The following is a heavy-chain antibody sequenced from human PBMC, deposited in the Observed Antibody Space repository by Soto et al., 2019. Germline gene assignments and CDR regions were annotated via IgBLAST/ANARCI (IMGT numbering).Heavy chain of an antibody. J-gene: IGHJ6*03. CDR3: ASTGRLAATRGYYYYMDV. V-gene: IGHV3-7*01. CDR1: GFTFSSYW. CDR2: IKQDGSEK. D-gene: IGHD2-15*01. Sequence: GGSLRLSCAASGFTFSSYWMSWVRQAPGKGLEWVANIKQDGSEKYYVDSVKGRFTISRDNAKNSLYLQMNSLRAEDTAVYYCASTGRLAATRGYYYYMDVWGKGTTVTVSS.